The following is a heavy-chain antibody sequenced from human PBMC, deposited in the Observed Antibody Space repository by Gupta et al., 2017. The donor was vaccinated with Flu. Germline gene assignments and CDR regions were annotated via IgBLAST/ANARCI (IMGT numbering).Heavy chain of an antibody. D-gene: IGHD6-13*01. J-gene: IGHJ4*02. CDR3: ASFWAAAPYYFDY. Sequence: GLEWIGSIYYSGSTYYNPSLKSRVTISVDTSKNQFSLKLSSVTAADTAVYYCASFWAAAPYYFDYWGQGTLVTVSS. CDR2: IYYSGST. V-gene: IGHV4-39*01.